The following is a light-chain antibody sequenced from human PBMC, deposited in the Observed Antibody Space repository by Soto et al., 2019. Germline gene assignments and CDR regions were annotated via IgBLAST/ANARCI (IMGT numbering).Light chain of an antibody. J-gene: IGKJ1*01. CDR2: AAT. Sequence: IQMTQSPSSFSSSVVDTVTITCRASQDINSRLAWFQQQPGRPPKYVIQAATMLQSGFPSRFAGSGSGRDFTLTIHTLQPEDSATYYCLQVANFPRTFGQGTKVDIK. V-gene: IGKV1-12*01. CDR1: QDINSR. CDR3: LQVANFPRT.